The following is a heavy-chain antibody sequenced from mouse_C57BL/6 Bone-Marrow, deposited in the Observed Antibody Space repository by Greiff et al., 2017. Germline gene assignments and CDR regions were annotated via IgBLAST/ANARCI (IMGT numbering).Heavy chain of an antibody. CDR1: GFTFSSYA. CDR3: AREAGKAMDY. Sequence: EVQGVESGGGLVKPGGSLKLSCAASGFTFSSYAMSWVRQTPEKRLEWVATISAGGSYTYYPDNVKGRFTISRDNAKNNLYLQMSHLKSEDTAMYYCAREAGKAMDYWGQGTSVTVSS. V-gene: IGHV5-4*01. CDR2: ISAGGSYT. J-gene: IGHJ4*01. D-gene: IGHD4-1*01.